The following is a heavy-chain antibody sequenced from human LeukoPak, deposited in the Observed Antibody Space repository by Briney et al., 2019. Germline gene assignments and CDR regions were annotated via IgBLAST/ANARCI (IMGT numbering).Heavy chain of an antibody. Sequence: SETLSLTCTVSGGSISSSSYYCGSIRQPPGKGLEWIGCIYCSGSTYYNPSLKSRVTISVDTSKSQFSLKRRSVTAADPAVYYCARHAPIPLVRGAKGYSWFDPWGEGTLVTVYS. D-gene: IGHD3-10*01. V-gene: IGHV4-39*01. J-gene: IGHJ5*02. CDR2: IYCSGST. CDR3: ARHAPIPLVRGAKGYSWFDP. CDR1: GGSISSSSYY.